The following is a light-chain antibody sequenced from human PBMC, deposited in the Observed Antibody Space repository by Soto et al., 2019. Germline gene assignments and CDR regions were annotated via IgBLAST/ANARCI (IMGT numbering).Light chain of an antibody. CDR1: QTISTW. Sequence: DIQMTQSPSTLSASVGDRVTITCRASQTISTWLAWYQQKPGKAPKLLIHDASSLESGVPSRFSGSGSGTEFSLSISSLQPDDFATYYCQQYGSYWTFGQGTKVEIK. J-gene: IGKJ1*01. V-gene: IGKV1-5*01. CDR3: QQYGSYWT. CDR2: DAS.